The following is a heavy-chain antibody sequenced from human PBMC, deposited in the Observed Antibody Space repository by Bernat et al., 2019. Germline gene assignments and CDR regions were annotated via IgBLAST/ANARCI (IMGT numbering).Heavy chain of an antibody. CDR3: ARHRPGRFYFDL. Sequence: QLQLQESGPGLVKPSETLSLTCTVSGGSISSSSYYWGWIRQPPGKGLEWIGSIYYSGSTYYNPSLKSRVTISVDTSKNQFSLKLSSVTAADTAVYYCARHRPGRFYFDLWGRGTLVTVSS. J-gene: IGHJ2*01. D-gene: IGHD3-16*01. V-gene: IGHV4-39*01. CDR2: IYYSGST. CDR1: GGSISSSSYY.